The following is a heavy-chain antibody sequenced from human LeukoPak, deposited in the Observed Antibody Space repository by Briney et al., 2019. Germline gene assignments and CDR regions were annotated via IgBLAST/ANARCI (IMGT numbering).Heavy chain of an antibody. CDR3: ARQGSSGWYVVLDY. J-gene: IGHJ4*02. CDR2: ISYDGSNK. Sequence: LSLTCTVSGGSISSGGYYWSWVRQAPGKGLEWVAVISYDGSNKYYADSVKGRFTISRDNSKNTLYLQMNSLRAEDTAVYYCARQGSSGWYVVLDYWGQGTLVTVSS. V-gene: IGHV3-30-3*01. CDR1: GGSISSGG. D-gene: IGHD6-19*01.